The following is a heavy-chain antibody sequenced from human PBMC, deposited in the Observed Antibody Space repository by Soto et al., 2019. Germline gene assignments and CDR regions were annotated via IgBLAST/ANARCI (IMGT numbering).Heavy chain of an antibody. D-gene: IGHD1-26*01. CDR1: GFCFSNYA. CDR3: AKRTKSKSNYVGNAMDV. V-gene: IGHV3-23*01. CDR2: ICGSGAGT. Sequence: EVQLLESGRTLVQVGESLRLSCVASGFCFSNYAVTWVCQSPWKGLEWVSAICGSGAGTYYADTVKGRSTISRDNSKNTVHLQMNSQRVEDTAVYHSAKRTKSKSNYVGNAMDVWGQGTTVIVS. J-gene: IGHJ6*02.